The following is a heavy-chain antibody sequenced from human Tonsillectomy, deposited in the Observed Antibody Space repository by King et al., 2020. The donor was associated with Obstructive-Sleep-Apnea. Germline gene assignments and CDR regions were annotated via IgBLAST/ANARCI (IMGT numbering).Heavy chain of an antibody. CDR3: ARVLPSSNYYGSGSFDY. CDR1: GGSISSRDYY. D-gene: IGHD3-10*01. J-gene: IGHJ4*02. CDR2: IYYSRST. V-gene: IGHV4-30-4*01. Sequence: VQLQESGPGLVKPSQTLSLTCTVSGGSISSRDYYCRWVRQPPRNGLVWIGYIYYSRSTYYNPSLKSRVTISVDTSKNQFSLKLSSVTAADTAVYYCARVLPSSNYYGSGSFDYWGQGTLVTVSS.